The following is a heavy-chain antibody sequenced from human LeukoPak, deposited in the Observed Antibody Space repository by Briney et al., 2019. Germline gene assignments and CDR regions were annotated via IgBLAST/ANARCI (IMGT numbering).Heavy chain of an antibody. Sequence: GGSLRLSCAASGFTFSSYAMHWVRQAPGKGLEWVAVISYDGSNKYYADSVKGRFTISRDNAKNTLYLQMNSLRAEDTAVYYCARNPPWELLGYYYYYMDVWGKGTTVTVSS. D-gene: IGHD1-26*01. V-gene: IGHV3-30-3*01. CDR1: GFTFSSYA. J-gene: IGHJ6*03. CDR2: ISYDGSNK. CDR3: ARNPPWELLGYYYYYMDV.